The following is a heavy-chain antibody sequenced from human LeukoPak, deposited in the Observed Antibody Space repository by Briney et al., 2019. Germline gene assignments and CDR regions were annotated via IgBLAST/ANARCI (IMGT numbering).Heavy chain of an antibody. V-gene: IGHV1-18*01. J-gene: IGHJ6*02. Sequence: ASVKVSCQASGYTFTSYGISWVRQAPGQGVEWMGWISAYNGNTNYAQKIQGRVTMTTDTSTSTAYMELRSLRSDDTAVYYCARVRFGELLDPTPYGMDVWGQGTTVTVSS. CDR3: ARVRFGELLDPTPYGMDV. D-gene: IGHD3-10*01. CDR1: GYTFTSYG. CDR2: ISAYNGNT.